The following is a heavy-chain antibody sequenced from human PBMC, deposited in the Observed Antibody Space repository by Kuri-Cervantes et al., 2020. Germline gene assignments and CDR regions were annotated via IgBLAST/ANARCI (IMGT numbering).Heavy chain of an antibody. CDR3: ARSITMVRGAVDI. Sequence: SETLSLTCAVSGGSISSSNWWSWVRQPPGKGLEWIGEIYHSGSANYNPSLKSRVTISVDTSKNQFSLKLSSVTAADTAVYYCARSITMVRGAVDIWGQGTMVTVSS. D-gene: IGHD3-10*01. J-gene: IGHJ3*02. V-gene: IGHV4-4*02. CDR1: GGSISSSNW. CDR2: IYHSGSA.